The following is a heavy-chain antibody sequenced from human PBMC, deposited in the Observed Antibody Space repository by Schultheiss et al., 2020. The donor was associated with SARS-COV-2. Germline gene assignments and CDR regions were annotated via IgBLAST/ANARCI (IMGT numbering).Heavy chain of an antibody. CDR3: ARELSTYYYDSSGYGY. CDR1: GYTFTGYY. J-gene: IGHJ4*02. Sequence: ASVKVSCKASGYTFTGYYMHWVRQAPGQGLEWMGWINPNSGGGTNYSQNFQGRVNMTRDTSLNTTSVEVSRLTSDDTAVYYCARELSTYYYDSSGYGYWGQGTLVTVSS. V-gene: IGHV1-2*02. D-gene: IGHD3-22*01. CDR2: INPNSGGGT.